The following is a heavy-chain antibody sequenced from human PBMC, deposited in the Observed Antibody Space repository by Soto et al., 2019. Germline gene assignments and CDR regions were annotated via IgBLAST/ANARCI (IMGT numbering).Heavy chain of an antibody. D-gene: IGHD2-2*01. Sequence: GGSLRVSCAASGFTFSGYVMHWVRQSPGKGLEWVAVISYDGSNKYYADSVKGRFTISRDNSKNTLYLQMNSLRAEDTAVYYCAGAAAPYYYYYYGMDVWGQGTTVTVSS. CDR2: ISYDGSNK. CDR3: AGAAAPYYYYYYGMDV. CDR1: GFTFSGYV. J-gene: IGHJ6*02. V-gene: IGHV3-30*03.